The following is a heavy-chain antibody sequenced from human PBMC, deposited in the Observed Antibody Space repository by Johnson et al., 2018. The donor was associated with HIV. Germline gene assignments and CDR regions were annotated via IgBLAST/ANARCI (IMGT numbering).Heavy chain of an antibody. Sequence: QVQLVESGGGLVQPGESLRLSCAASGFTFNNYDMHWVRQAPGKGLEWVAVISYDGSNKYYADSVKGRFTISRDNSKNTLYLQMNSLRAEDTAVYYCMSRRGSPGARDAFDIWGQGTMVTVSS. V-gene: IGHV3-30*03. CDR2: ISYDGSNK. CDR3: MSRRGSPGARDAFDI. J-gene: IGHJ3*02. D-gene: IGHD5-24*01. CDR1: GFTFNNYD.